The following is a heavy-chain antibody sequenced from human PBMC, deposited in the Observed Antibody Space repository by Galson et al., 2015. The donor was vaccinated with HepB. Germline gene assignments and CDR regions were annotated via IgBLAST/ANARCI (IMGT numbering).Heavy chain of an antibody. CDR2: IIPILGIA. V-gene: IGHV1-69*04. CDR1: GYTFTSYG. D-gene: IGHD3-10*01. Sequence: SVKVSCKASGYTFTSYGISWVRQAPGQGLEWMGRIIPILGIANYAQKFQGRVTITADKSTSTAYMELSSLRSEDTAVYYCARGGEYYYGSGSPEADYYYYYGMDVWGQGTTVTVSS. CDR3: ARGGEYYYGSGSPEADYYYYYGMDV. J-gene: IGHJ6*02.